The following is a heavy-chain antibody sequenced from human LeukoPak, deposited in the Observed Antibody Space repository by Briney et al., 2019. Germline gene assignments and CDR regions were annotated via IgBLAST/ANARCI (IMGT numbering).Heavy chain of an antibody. CDR2: FDPEDGET. CDR3: ATATGSIYYYFDY. D-gene: IGHD1-1*01. J-gene: IGHJ4*02. V-gene: IGHV1-24*01. Sequence: ASVKVSFKVSGYTLTELSMHWVRQAPGKGLEWMGGFDPEDGETIYAQKFQGRVTMTEDTSTDTAYMELSSLRSEDMAVYYCATATGSIYYYFDYWGQGTLVTVSS. CDR1: GYTLTELS.